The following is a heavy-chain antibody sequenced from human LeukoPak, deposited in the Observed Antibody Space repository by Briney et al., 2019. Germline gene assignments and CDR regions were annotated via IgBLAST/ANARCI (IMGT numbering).Heavy chain of an antibody. J-gene: IGHJ5*02. D-gene: IGHD3-22*01. CDR3: ARSYYDSSGVGGWFDP. Sequence: ASVKVSCKASGYTFTGYYMHWVRQAPGQGLEWMGGIIPIFGTANYAQKFQGRVTITADKSTSTAYMELSSLRSEDTAVYYCARSYYDSSGVGGWFDPWGQGTLVTVSS. V-gene: IGHV1-69*06. CDR1: GYTFTGYY. CDR2: IIPIFGTA.